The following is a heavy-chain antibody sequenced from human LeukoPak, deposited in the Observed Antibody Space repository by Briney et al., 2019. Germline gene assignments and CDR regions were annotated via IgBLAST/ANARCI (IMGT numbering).Heavy chain of an antibody. Sequence: GESLKISCKGSGYTFTSLWIGWVRQVPGKGLELMGIIYPGDSETRYSPSFQGQVTISADKSITTAYLQWNSLKVSDPPMYYCARHRLRDSTRYFPGALGNWGQGEMVTVPS. J-gene: IGHJ3*01. CDR3: ARHRLRDSTRYFPGALGN. V-gene: IGHV5-51*01. CDR1: GYTFTSLW. D-gene: IGHD2-2*01. CDR2: IYPGDSET.